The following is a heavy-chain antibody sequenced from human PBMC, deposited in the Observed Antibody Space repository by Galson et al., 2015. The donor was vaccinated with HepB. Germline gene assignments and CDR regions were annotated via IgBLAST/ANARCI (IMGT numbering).Heavy chain of an antibody. CDR2: ISGSGSTT. CDR3: ARLGVRGMTLYGMDV. CDR1: GFSFSSYS. D-gene: IGHD3-10*02. V-gene: IGHV3-48*02. Sequence: SLRLSCAASGFSFSSYSMNWVRQTPGKGLEWVSYISGSGSTTYYADSVKGRFTISRDNAKNSLYLQMNSLRDEDTAVYYCARLGVRGMTLYGMDVWGQGTTVTVSS. J-gene: IGHJ6*02.